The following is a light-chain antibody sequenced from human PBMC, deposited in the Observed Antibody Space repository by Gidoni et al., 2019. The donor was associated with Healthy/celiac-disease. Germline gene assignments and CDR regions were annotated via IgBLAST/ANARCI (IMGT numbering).Light chain of an antibody. CDR2: GAS. CDR3: QQYGSSPPT. J-gene: IGKJ1*01. Sequence: EIVLMQSPGTLPLSPGERATLSCRASQSVSSSYLAWYQQKPGQAPRLLIYGASSRATGIPDRFSGSGSGTDFTLTISRLEPEDFAVYYCQQYGSSPPTFGQGTKVEIK. CDR1: QSVSSSY. V-gene: IGKV3-20*01.